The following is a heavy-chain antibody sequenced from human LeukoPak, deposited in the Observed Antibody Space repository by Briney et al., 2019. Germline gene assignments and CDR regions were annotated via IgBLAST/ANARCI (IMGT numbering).Heavy chain of an antibody. D-gene: IGHD3-3*01. Sequence: GASVKVSCKASGYTFTSYGISWVRQAPGQGLEWMGWISAYNGNTNYAQKLQGRVTMTTDTSTSTAYMELRSLRSDDTAVYYCATARDYDFWSGWYYFDYWGQGTLVTVSS. CDR1: GYTFTSYG. CDR3: ATARDYDFWSGWYYFDY. CDR2: ISAYNGNT. J-gene: IGHJ4*02. V-gene: IGHV1-18*01.